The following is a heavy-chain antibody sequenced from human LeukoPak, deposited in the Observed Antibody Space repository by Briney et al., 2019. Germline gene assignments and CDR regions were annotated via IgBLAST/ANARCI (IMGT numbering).Heavy chain of an antibody. CDR3: ARGYYDFWSGYFDY. D-gene: IGHD3-3*01. CDR2: IYYSGST. Sequence: LRLSCAASGFTFSSYEMNWVRQAPGKGLEWIGYIYYSGSTNYNPSLKSRVTISVDTSKNQFSLKLSSVTAADTAVYYCARGYYDFWSGYFDYWGQGTLVTVSS. V-gene: IGHV4-59*01. J-gene: IGHJ4*02. CDR1: GFTFSSYE.